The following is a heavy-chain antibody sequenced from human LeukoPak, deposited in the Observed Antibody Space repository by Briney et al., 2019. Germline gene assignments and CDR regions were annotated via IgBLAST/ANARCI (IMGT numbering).Heavy chain of an antibody. V-gene: IGHV4-31*03. J-gene: IGHJ4*02. Sequence: SETLSLSCSVSGVSFSSDGFYWNWFRQPPGNGLEWIGYIFYSGSTYYNPSLKSRLSISIDTSENQFSLELTSVTAADPAVYYCARDPQRRGYTYGSDFWGQGILVTVSS. CDR3: ARDPQRRGYTYGSDF. CDR2: IFYSGST. D-gene: IGHD5-18*01. CDR1: GVSFSSDGFY.